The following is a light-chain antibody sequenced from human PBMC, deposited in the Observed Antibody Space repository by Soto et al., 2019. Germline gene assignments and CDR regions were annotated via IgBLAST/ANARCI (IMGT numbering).Light chain of an antibody. CDR3: HQSHSTPFT. CDR2: AAS. J-gene: IGKJ2*01. V-gene: IGKV1-39*01. Sequence: DLQMTQSPSSLSASVGDRVTITCRASQSLTRYLNWYQQKPGKAPKLLIYAASNLQSGVPSRFSGSGSETDFTLTINSLQPEDFATYYCHQSHSTPFTFGQGTKLEIK. CDR1: QSLTRY.